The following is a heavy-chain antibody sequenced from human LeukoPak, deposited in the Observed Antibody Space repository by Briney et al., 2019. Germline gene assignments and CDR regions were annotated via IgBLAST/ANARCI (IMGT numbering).Heavy chain of an antibody. Sequence: GASVKVSCKASGYTFTGYYMHWVRQAPGQGLEWMGWMNPNSGNTGYAQKFQGRVTMTRNTSISTAYMELSSLRSEDTAVYYCARWTIFGVVKPYYYGMDVWGQGTTVTVSS. CDR1: GYTFTGYY. CDR3: ARWTIFGVVKPYYYGMDV. CDR2: MNPNSGNT. D-gene: IGHD3-3*01. V-gene: IGHV1-8*02. J-gene: IGHJ6*02.